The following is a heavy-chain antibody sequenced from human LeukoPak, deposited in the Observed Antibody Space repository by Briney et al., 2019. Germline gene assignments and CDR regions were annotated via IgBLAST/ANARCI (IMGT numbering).Heavy chain of an antibody. Sequence: SETLSLTCAVYGGSFSGYYWSWIRQPPGKGLEWIGEINHSGSTNYNPSLKSRVTISVDTSKNQFSLKLSSVTAADTAVYYCARGPTVTRYNWFDPWGQGTLVTVPS. D-gene: IGHD4-11*01. CDR3: ARGPTVTRYNWFDP. V-gene: IGHV4-34*01. CDR1: GGSFSGYY. CDR2: INHSGST. J-gene: IGHJ5*02.